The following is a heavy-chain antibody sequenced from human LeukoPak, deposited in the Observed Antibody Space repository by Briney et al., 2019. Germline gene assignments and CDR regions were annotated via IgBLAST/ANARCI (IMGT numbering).Heavy chain of an antibody. CDR3: ARDLFNYYDSSDDAFDI. J-gene: IGHJ3*02. Sequence: GGSLRLSCAASGFTVSSNYMSWVRQAPGKGLEWVSVIYSGGSTYYADSVKGRFTISRDNSKNTLYLQMNSLRAEDTAVYYCARDLFNYYDSSDDAFDIWGQGTMVTVSS. CDR1: GFTVSSNY. CDR2: IYSGGST. D-gene: IGHD3-22*01. V-gene: IGHV3-66*01.